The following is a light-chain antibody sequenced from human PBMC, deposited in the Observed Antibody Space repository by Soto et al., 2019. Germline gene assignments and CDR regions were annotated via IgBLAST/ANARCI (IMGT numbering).Light chain of an antibody. CDR3: QHYNSYSEA. CDR2: GAS. V-gene: IGKV3D-15*01. CDR1: QGIGDT. Sequence: EVVMTQSPATLSVSPGEGATLSCRASQGIGDTLAWYQHKAGQTPRLLIYGASNRATGIPDRFSGSGSGTDFTLTISRLEPEDFATYYCQHYNSYSEAFGQGTKVDI. J-gene: IGKJ1*01.